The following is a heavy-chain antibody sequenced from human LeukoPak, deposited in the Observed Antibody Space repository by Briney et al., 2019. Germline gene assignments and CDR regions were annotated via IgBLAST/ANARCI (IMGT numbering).Heavy chain of an antibody. CDR2: ISFDGSDA. D-gene: IGHD1-26*01. Sequence: GGSLRLSCAASGFTFSGFWMHWVRQAPGKGLVWVSCISFDGSDATYADSVKGRFTISRDNAKNTLHLQMDSLTVEDTAVYYCASGSYYVDYWGQGTLVTVSS. J-gene: IGHJ4*02. V-gene: IGHV3-74*01. CDR3: ASGSYYVDY. CDR1: GFTFSGFW.